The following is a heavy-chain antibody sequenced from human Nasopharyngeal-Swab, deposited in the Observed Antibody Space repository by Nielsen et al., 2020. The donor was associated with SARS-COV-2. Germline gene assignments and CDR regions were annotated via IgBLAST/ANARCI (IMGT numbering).Heavy chain of an antibody. Sequence: AAVKVSCKASGYTFTNHFMHGVRQAPGQGLEGMGMINPSGGSKGYAQNFQGRVTVTRDTSTSTVYMELSSLSSEDTAVYYCARGYRYGLAYWGQGTLVTVSP. J-gene: IGHJ4*02. CDR1: GYTFTNHF. D-gene: IGHD5-18*01. CDR2: INPSGGSK. V-gene: IGHV1-46*01. CDR3: ARGYRYGLAY.